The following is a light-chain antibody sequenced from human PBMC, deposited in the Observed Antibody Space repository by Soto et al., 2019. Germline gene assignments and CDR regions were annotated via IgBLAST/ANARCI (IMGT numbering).Light chain of an antibody. V-gene: IGKV3-20*01. J-gene: IGKJ1*01. Sequence: EVVLTQSPGTLSLSPGERATLSCRASQNIRGNELAWYQRKPGQAPRLLIYRGSSRGTGIPDRCTGRGSGAEFPLTISRREHEHVAGDYCQVYGTSAQWTLGQGTKGEIK. CDR1: QNIRGNE. CDR3: QVYGTSAQWT. CDR2: RGS.